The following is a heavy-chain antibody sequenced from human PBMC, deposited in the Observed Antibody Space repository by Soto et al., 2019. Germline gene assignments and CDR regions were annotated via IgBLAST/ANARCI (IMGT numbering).Heavy chain of an antibody. D-gene: IGHD3-16*01. CDR2: IYTNEDT. CDR3: ARDRIAFDGHDYRGGASDF. J-gene: IGHJ4*02. V-gene: IGHV4-4*07. CDR1: GGSISNYY. Sequence: SGTLSLTCTVSGGSISNYYWSWIRQSADRGLEWIGRIYTNEDTKYNPSLKSRVGLSIDTSKNQFSLKLRSVTAADTAVYYCARDRIAFDGHDYRGGASDFCGQGTLVTVSS.